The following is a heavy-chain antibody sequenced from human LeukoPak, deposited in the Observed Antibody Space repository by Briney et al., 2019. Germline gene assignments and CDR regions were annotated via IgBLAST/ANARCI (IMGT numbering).Heavy chain of an antibody. CDR2: IRSKANSYAT. CDR1: GFTFSGSA. D-gene: IGHD5-24*01. V-gene: IGHV3-73*01. J-gene: IGHJ4*02. CDR3: TRQGDGYKWYFDY. Sequence: PGGSLRLSCAASGFTFSGSAMHWVRQAPGKGLEWVGRIRSKANSYATAYAASVKGRFTISRDDSKSTAYLQMNSLKTEDTAVYYCTRQGDGYKWYFDYWGQGTLVTVSS.